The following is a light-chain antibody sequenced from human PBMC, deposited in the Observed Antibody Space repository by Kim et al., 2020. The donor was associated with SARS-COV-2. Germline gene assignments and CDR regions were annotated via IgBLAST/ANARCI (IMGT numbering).Light chain of an antibody. CDR1: QSVCSHC. CDR3: QQYGIAPPYT. CDR2: SVS. Sequence: PGERAPLSCRTSQSVCSHCLAWYQQKSGQAPRLPIYSVSNRATGIPDRFSGSGSGTDFTLTISRLEPEDFAVYYCQQYGIAPPYTFGQGTKLEI. J-gene: IGKJ2*01. V-gene: IGKV3-20*01.